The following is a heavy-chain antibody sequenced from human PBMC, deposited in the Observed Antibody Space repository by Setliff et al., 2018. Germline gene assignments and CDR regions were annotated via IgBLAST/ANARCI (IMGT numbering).Heavy chain of an antibody. V-gene: IGHV4-4*02. J-gene: IGHJ6*03. CDR3: ARMSGFQYIDV. D-gene: IGHD3-3*01. Sequence: LETLSLTCVVSGGSISSNNWWSWVRQPPGKGLEWIGEIYTSWSTNYNPSHKSRVTISLDTSKNQFSLSLTSVTAEDTAVYYCARMSGFQYIDVWDKGTTVTVSS. CDR1: GGSISSNNW. CDR2: IYTSWST.